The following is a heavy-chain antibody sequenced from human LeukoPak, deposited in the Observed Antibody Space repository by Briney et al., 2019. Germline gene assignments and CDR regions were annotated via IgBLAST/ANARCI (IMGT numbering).Heavy chain of an antibody. Sequence: GGSLRLSCAASGFTFSSYWMSWVRQAPGKGLEWVANIKQDGSEKYYVDSVKGRFTISRDNAKNSLYLQMNSLRAEDTAVYYCAKIAGYSSSWYGRNYYYGMDVWGQGTTVTVSS. CDR1: GFTFSSYW. CDR3: AKIAGYSSSWYGRNYYYGMDV. CDR2: IKQDGSEK. D-gene: IGHD6-13*01. J-gene: IGHJ6*02. V-gene: IGHV3-7*01.